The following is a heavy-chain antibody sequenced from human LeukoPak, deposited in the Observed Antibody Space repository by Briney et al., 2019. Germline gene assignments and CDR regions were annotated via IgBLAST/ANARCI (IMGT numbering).Heavy chain of an antibody. J-gene: IGHJ4*02. D-gene: IGHD1-26*01. CDR3: AKVTSYLVGAAKTFDY. Sequence: PGGSLRLSCAASGFTFDDYAMHWVRQAPGKGLEWVSAISGSGGSTYYADSVKGRFTISRDNSKNTLYLQMNSLRAEDTAVYYCAKVTSYLVGAAKTFDYWGQGTLVTVSS. CDR1: GFTFDDYA. CDR2: ISGSGGST. V-gene: IGHV3-23*01.